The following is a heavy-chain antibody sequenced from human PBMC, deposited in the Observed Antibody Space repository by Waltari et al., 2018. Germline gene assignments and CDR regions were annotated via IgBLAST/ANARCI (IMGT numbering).Heavy chain of an antibody. Sequence: EVQLVESGGGLVQPVRSLRISCTAAGFTFGDYAMRWVRQAPGKGLEWVGFIRSKPYGVTTEYAASVKGRFTISRDDSKSIAYLQMNSLKTEDTAVYYCTKGTYFFDYWGQGTLVTVSS. J-gene: IGHJ4*02. V-gene: IGHV3-49*04. CDR1: GFTFGDYA. CDR3: TKGTYFFDY. CDR2: IRSKPYGVTT.